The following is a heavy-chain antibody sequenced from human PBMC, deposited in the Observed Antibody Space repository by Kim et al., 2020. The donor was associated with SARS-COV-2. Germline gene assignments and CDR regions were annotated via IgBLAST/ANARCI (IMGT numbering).Heavy chain of an antibody. CDR3: ARDPIYVTPEGDFDY. V-gene: IGHV4-38-2*02. J-gene: IGHJ4*01. D-gene: IGHD2-21*01. Sequence: SETLSLTCTVSGYSISSGYYWGWIRQPPGKGLEWIGSIYHSGSTYYNPSLKSRVTISVDTSKNQFSLKLSSVTAADTAVYYCARDPIYVTPEGDFDYWG. CDR2: IYHSGST. CDR1: GYSISSGYY.